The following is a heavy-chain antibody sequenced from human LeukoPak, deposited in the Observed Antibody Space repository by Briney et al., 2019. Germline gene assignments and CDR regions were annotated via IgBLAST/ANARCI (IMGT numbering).Heavy chain of an antibody. CDR3: ARGSTWEHGPY. J-gene: IGHJ4*02. D-gene: IGHD1-26*01. Sequence: ASVKVSCKASGYTFASYDINWVRQATGQGLEWMGWMNPNSGNTGYAQKFQGRVTITRNTSISTASMELSSLRSEDTAVYYCARGSTWEHGPYWGQGTLVSVSS. V-gene: IGHV1-8*03. CDR2: MNPNSGNT. CDR1: GYTFASYD.